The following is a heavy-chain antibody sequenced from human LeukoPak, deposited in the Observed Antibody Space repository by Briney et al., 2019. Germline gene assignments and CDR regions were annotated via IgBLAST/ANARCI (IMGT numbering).Heavy chain of an antibody. CDR1: GYTFTGYY. D-gene: IGHD3-22*01. J-gene: IGHJ4*02. CDR2: INPNSGGT. V-gene: IGHV1-2*06. Sequence: ASVKVSCKASGYTFTGYYMHWVRQAPGQGLEWMGRINPNSGGTYYAQKFQGRVTMTRDTSISTAYMELSRLRSDDTAVYYCARVESYYYDSSGYSAEFDYWGQGTLVTVSS. CDR3: ARVESYYYDSSGYSAEFDY.